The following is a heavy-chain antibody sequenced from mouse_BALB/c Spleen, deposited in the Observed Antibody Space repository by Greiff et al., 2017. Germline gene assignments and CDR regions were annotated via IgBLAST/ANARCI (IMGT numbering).Heavy chain of an antibody. CDR3: ARDNGYYEGAY. Sequence: QVQLQQSGPGLVAPSQSLSITCTVSGFSLTSYGVHWVRQPPGKGLEWLGVIWAGGSTNYNSALMSRLSISKDNSKSQVFLKMNSLQTDDTAMYYCARDNGYYEGAYWGQGTLVTVSA. CDR1: GFSLTSYG. CDR2: IWAGGST. D-gene: IGHD2-3*01. J-gene: IGHJ3*01. V-gene: IGHV2-9*02.